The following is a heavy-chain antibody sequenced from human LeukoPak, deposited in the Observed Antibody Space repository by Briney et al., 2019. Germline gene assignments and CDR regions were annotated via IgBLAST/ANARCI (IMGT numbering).Heavy chain of an antibody. CDR2: IKQDGSEK. J-gene: IGHJ4*02. CDR3: ARDYEAGCTSTTCYDRFDY. D-gene: IGHD2-2*01. CDR1: GFPLRSYW. Sequence: GGSLRLSCAASGFPLRSYWMSWVRQAPGKGLEWVANIKQDGSEKYYVDSVEGRFTISRDNAKNTLYLQMNSLRAEDTAVYYCARDYEAGCTSTTCYDRFDYWGQGTLVTVSS. V-gene: IGHV3-7*01.